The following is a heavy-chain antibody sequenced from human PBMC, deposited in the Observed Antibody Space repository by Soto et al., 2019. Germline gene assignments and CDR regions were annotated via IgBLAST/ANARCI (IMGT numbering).Heavy chain of an antibody. Sequence: GGSLRLSCVGSGFTFSTYSINWVRQAPGKGLEWVSSISSRSDIYYADSVKGRFTISRDNAKNSVSLQMNSLRAEDTAVYYCAREYTAWPLAYGLDVWGPGTTVTVS. CDR3: AREYTAWPLAYGLDV. CDR2: ISSRSDI. V-gene: IGHV3-21*01. CDR1: GFTFSTYS. D-gene: IGHD2-2*02. J-gene: IGHJ6*02.